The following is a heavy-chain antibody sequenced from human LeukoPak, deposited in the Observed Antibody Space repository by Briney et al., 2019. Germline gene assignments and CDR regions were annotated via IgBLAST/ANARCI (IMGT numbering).Heavy chain of an antibody. J-gene: IGHJ4*02. V-gene: IGHV3-23*01. CDR2: VSGATGNS. D-gene: IGHD6-13*01. Sequence: GGSLRLSCAASGFTFSTYGMNWVRQAPGKGLEWVSSVSGATGNSYYVGSVKGRFTISRDNSKNTIYLQMNSLRAEDTALYYCAKAAAAPGFDFWGQGTLVTVPS. CDR1: GFTFSTYG. CDR3: AKAAAAPGFDF.